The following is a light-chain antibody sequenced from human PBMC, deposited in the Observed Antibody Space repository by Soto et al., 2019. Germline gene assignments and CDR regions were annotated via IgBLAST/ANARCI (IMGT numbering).Light chain of an antibody. CDR3: AAWDDSLNAVV. CDR1: SSNIGSNT. V-gene: IGLV1-44*01. J-gene: IGLJ2*01. CDR2: SDN. Sequence: AVLTQPPSASGTRGQRVTVSCCGSSSNIGSNTVNWYQQLPGSAPKLLIYSDNQRPSGVPDRFSGSKSGTSASLAISGLQSEDEADYYCAAWDDSLNAVVFGGGTKVTVL.